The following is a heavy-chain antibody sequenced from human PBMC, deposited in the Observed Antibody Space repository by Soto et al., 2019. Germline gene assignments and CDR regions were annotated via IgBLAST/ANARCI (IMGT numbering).Heavy chain of an antibody. CDR1: GGSFSGYY. V-gene: IGHV4-34*01. J-gene: IGHJ4*02. CDR2: INHSGST. D-gene: IGHD4-17*01. Sequence: SETLSLTCAFYGGSFSGYYWSWIRQPPGKGLEWIGEINHSGSTNYNPSLKSRVTISVDTSKNQFSLKLSSVTAADTAVYYCARGNDYVCDYWGQGTLVPVSS. CDR3: ARGNDYVCDY.